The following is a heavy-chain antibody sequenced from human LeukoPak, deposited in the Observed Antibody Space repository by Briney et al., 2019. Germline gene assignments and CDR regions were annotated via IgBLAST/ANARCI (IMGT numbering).Heavy chain of an antibody. CDR3: ARLNMVRGVIGASYYMDV. CDR1: GGSISSSSYY. D-gene: IGHD3-10*01. Sequence: SETLSLTCTVSGGSISSSSYYWGWIRQPPGKGLEWIGSIYYSGSTYYNPSLKSRVTISVDTSKNQFSLKLSSVTAADTAVYYCARLNMVRGVIGASYYMDVWGKGTTVTISS. V-gene: IGHV4-39*07. J-gene: IGHJ6*03. CDR2: IYYSGST.